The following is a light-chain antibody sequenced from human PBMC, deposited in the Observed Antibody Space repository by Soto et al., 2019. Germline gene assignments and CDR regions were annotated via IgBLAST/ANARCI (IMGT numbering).Light chain of an antibody. CDR1: QSVSSY. Sequence: EMVLTQSPATLSLSPGERATLSGRASQSVSSYLAWYQQKPGQAPRLLIYDASNRATGIPARFSGSGSGTDFTLTISSLEPEDFAVYYCQQRSNCPPWTFGQGTKVEIK. CDR2: DAS. J-gene: IGKJ1*01. CDR3: QQRSNCPPWT. V-gene: IGKV3-11*01.